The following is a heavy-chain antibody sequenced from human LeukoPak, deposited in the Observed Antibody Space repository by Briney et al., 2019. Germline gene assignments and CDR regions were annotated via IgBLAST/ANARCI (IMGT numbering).Heavy chain of an antibody. J-gene: IGHJ6*02. CDR1: GFTFSSYS. D-gene: IGHD3-10*01. CDR2: ISSSSSYI. V-gene: IGHV3-21*01. Sequence: GSLRLSCAASGFTFSSYSMNWVRQAPGKGLEWVSSISSSSSYIYYADSVKGRFTISRDNAKNSLYLQMNSLRAEDTAVYYCARPLWFGLRRYYGMDVWGQGTTVTVSS. CDR3: ARPLWFGLRRYYGMDV.